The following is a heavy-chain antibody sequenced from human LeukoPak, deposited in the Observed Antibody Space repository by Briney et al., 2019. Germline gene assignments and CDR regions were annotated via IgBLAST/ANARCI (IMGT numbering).Heavy chain of an antibody. V-gene: IGHV3-30*02. CDR2: IRLDGTSE. D-gene: IGHD3-3*01. CDR3: AKTSLSDPSGHYYYMDG. Sequence: PGGSLRLSCAAPGFTLSNFGMHSVRQTPGKGLEWVAFIRLDGTSEFYADSVKARVTISRDNSQNTVSLQLNNLRIEDTALYYCAKTSLSDPSGHYYYMDGWGQGTMGTVS. J-gene: IGHJ6*03. CDR1: GFTLSNFG.